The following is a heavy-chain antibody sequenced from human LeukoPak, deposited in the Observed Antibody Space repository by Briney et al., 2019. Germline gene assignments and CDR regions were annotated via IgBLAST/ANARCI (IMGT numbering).Heavy chain of an antibody. V-gene: IGHV3-53*01. CDR2: IYSGDYT. J-gene: IGHJ2*01. CDR1: GFTFSSYE. CDR3: ARVGDDYNFGWYFDL. D-gene: IGHD5-24*01. Sequence: GGSLRLSCAASGFTFSSYEMNWVRQAPGKGLEWVSIIYSGDYTYYADPVKDRFTISRDNSNNTLYLQMSSLRAEDTAVYYCARVGDDYNFGWYFDLWGRGTLVTVSS.